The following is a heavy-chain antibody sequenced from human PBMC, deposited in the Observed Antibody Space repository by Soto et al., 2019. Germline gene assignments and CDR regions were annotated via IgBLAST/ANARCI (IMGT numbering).Heavy chain of an antibody. J-gene: IGHJ4*02. CDR3: VRQYYDFWTGYPDFDY. V-gene: IGHV1-18*04. D-gene: IGHD3-3*01. Sequence: ASVKVSCKASGYTFTKYDISWVRQAPGQGLEWLGLISPNSGRPSYAQKFEGRVTMTTDTSTTTAYLELRSLRSDDTAVYYCVRQYYDFWTGYPDFDYWGQGTLVTVPQ. CDR2: ISPNSGRP. CDR1: GYTFTKYD.